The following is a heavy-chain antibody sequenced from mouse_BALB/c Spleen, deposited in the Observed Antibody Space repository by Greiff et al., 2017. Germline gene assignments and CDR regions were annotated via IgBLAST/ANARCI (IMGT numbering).Heavy chain of an antibody. J-gene: IGHJ3*01. Sequence: QVQLQQSGAELVRPGSSVKISCKASGYAFSSNWMNWVKQRPGQGLEWIGQIYPGDGDTNYNGKFKGKATLTADKSSSTAYMQLSSLTSEDSAVYFCARHAWFAYWGQGTLVTVSA. CDR2: IYPGDGDT. CDR1: GYAFSSNW. CDR3: ARHAWFAY. V-gene: IGHV1-80*01.